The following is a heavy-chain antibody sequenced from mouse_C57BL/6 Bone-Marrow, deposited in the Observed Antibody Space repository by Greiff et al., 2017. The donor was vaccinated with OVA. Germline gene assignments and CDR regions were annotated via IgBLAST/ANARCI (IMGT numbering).Heavy chain of an antibody. D-gene: IGHD1-1*01. J-gene: IGHJ4*01. CDR1: GFTFSSYT. CDR2: ISGGGGNT. V-gene: IGHV5-9*01. Sequence: EVKLVESGGGLVKPGGSLKLSCAASGFTFSSYTMSWVRQTPEKRLEWVATISGGGGNTYYPDSVKGRFTISRDNAKNTLYLQMSSLRSEDTALYYCAGYYYGSSHYAMDYWGQGTSVTVSS. CDR3: AGYYYGSSHYAMDY.